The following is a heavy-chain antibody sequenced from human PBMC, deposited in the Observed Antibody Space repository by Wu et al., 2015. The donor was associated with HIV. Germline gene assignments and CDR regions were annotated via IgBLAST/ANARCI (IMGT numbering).Heavy chain of an antibody. D-gene: IGHD3-22*01. V-gene: IGHV1-8*01. Sequence: QVQLVQSGAEVKKPGASVKVSCKASGYTFTSYDINWVRQATGQGLEWMGWMNPNSGNTGYAQKFQGRVTMTRNTSISTAYMELSSLRSEDTAVYYCARDQRPRPDYYDSSGYSQGDAFDIWGQGTMVTVSS. J-gene: IGHJ3*02. CDR1: GYTFTSYD. CDR2: MNPNSGNT. CDR3: ARDQRPRPDYYDSSGYSQGDAFDI.